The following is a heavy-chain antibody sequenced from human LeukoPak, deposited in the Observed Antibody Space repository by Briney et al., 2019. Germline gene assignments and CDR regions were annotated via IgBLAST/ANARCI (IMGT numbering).Heavy chain of an antibody. V-gene: IGHV1-2*02. D-gene: IGHD2-15*01. Sequence: ASVKVSCKASGYTFTGYYMHWVRQAPGQGREWMGWVNPNSGGTNYAQKFQGRVTMTRDTSISTAYMELSRLRSDDTAVYYCARGGGTSCLLGYCSRGSRYWCQGTLVTVSS. CDR1: GYTFTGYY. CDR2: VNPNSGGT. J-gene: IGHJ4*02. CDR3: ARGGGTSCLLGYCSRGSRY.